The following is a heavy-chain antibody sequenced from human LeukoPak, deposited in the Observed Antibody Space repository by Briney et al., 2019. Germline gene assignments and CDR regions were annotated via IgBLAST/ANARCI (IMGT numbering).Heavy chain of an antibody. CDR1: GGSISSYH. CDR3: ARGYSSSWNYFDY. CDR2: ISDTGST. D-gene: IGHD6-13*01. Sequence: SETLPLTCTVSGGSISSYHWSWIRQPPGKGLEWIGYISDTGSTNYNPSLKSRVTISIDTSKNQFSLKLSSVTAADTAVYYCARGYSSSWNYFDYWGQGTLVTVPS. J-gene: IGHJ4*02. V-gene: IGHV4-59*01.